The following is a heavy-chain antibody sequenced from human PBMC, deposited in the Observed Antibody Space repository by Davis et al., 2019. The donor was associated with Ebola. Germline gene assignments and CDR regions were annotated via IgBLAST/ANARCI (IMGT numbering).Heavy chain of an antibody. D-gene: IGHD4-17*01. CDR1: GGSISSSSYY. CDR3: ARSDTTVTTLWFDY. CDR2: IYSGGST. J-gene: IGHJ4*02. Sequence: ETLSLTCTVSGGSISSSSYYWSWVRQAPGKGLEWVSVIYSGGSTYYADSVKGRFTISRDNSKNTLYLQMNSLRAEDTAVYYCARSDTTVTTLWFDYWGQGTLVTVSS. V-gene: IGHV3-53*01.